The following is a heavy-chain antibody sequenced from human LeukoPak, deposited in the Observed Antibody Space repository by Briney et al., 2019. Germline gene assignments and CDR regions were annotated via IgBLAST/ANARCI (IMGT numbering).Heavy chain of an antibody. CDR2: ISGSGGST. Sequence: GGSLRLSCAASRFTFSCYAMSWVRQAPGKGLEWVSAISGSGGSTYYADSVKGRFTISRDNSKNTLYLQMNSLRAEDTAVYYCGKDHTPVGSGLYFDYWGQGTLVTVSS. CDR3: GKDHTPVGSGLYFDY. J-gene: IGHJ4*02. V-gene: IGHV3-23*01. CDR1: RFTFSCYA. D-gene: IGHD6-19*01.